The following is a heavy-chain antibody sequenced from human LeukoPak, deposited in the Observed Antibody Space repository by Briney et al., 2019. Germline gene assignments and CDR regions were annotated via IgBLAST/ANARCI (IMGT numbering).Heavy chain of an antibody. D-gene: IGHD2-2*01. CDR2: ISGSGGST. V-gene: IGHV3-23*01. CDR3: ARERIGYCSRTSCYLERYYYYMDV. Sequence: PGGSLRLSCAASGFAFSSYGMSWVRQAPGKGLEWVSAISGSGGSTYYADSVKGRFTISRDNSKNTLYLQMNSLRAEDTAVYYCARERIGYCSRTSCYLERYYYYMDVWGKGTTVTVSS. J-gene: IGHJ6*03. CDR1: GFAFSSYG.